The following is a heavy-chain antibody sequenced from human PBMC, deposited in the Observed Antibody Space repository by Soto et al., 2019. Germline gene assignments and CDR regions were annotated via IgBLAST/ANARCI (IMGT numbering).Heavy chain of an antibody. CDR1: GLTFSDHY. V-gene: IGHV3-72*01. CDR2: TRNKANSYTT. D-gene: IGHD3-10*01. CDR3: ASITMVRGVIKDYFDY. Sequence: GGSLKLSCASSGLTFSDHYMDWVRQAPGKGLEWVGRTRNKANSYTTEYAASVKGRFTISRDDSKNSLYLQMNSLKTEDTAVYYCASITMVRGVIKDYFDYWGQGTLVTVSS. J-gene: IGHJ4*02.